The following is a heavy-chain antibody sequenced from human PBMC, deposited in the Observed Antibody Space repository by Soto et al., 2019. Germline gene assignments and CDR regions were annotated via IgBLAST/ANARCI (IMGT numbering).Heavy chain of an antibody. V-gene: IGHV5-51*01. D-gene: IGHD3-22*01. J-gene: IGHJ4*02. CDR1: GYTFSSYW. CDR3: ARQIYDSDTGPNFQYYFDS. Sequence: PGESLKISCKGSGYTFSSYWIGWVRQMPGKGLEWMGITHGGDANTRYSPSFEGQVTISVTKSITTVFLQWSSLRASDTAMYYCARQIYDSDTGPNFQYYFDSWGQGTPVTVSS. CDR2: THGGDANT.